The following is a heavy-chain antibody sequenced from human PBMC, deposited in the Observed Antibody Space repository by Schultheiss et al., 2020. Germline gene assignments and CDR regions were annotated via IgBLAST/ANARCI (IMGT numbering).Heavy chain of an antibody. V-gene: IGHV4-59*12. J-gene: IGHJ4*02. D-gene: IGHD6-13*01. Sequence: SQTLSLTCTVSGGSISSYYWSWIRQPPGKGLEWIGYIYYSGSTYYNPSLKSRVTISVDTSKNQFSLKLSSVTAADTAVYYCARACLTSRRYSSRPVSYFDYWGQGTLVTVSS. CDR2: IYYSGST. CDR1: GGSISSYY. CDR3: ARACLTSRRYSSRPVSYFDY.